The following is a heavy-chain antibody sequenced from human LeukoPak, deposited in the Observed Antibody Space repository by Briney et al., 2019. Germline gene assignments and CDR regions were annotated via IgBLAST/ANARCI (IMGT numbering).Heavy chain of an antibody. Sequence: GASVKVSCKASGYTFTSSDINWVRQATGQGLEWMGWMNPNSGNTGYAQKFQGRVTITRNTSISTAYVELSSLRSEDTAVYYCARGGEIIVAGLNWFDPWGQGTLVTVSS. V-gene: IGHV1-8*03. CDR1: GYTFTSSD. D-gene: IGHD2/OR15-2a*01. CDR3: ARGGEIIVAGLNWFDP. J-gene: IGHJ5*02. CDR2: MNPNSGNT.